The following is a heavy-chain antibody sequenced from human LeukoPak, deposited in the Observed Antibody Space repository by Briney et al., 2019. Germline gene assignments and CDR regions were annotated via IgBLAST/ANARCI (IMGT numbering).Heavy chain of an antibody. J-gene: IGHJ4*02. CDR3: ARVLKGRAPFDY. Sequence: SETLSLTCTVSGYSINSGYYWGWIRQPPGKGLEWIGSIYHSGSTYYNPSLKSRVTISVDTSKNQFSLKLSSVTAADTAVYYCARVLKGRAPFDYWGQGTLVTVTS. CDR2: IYHSGST. V-gene: IGHV4-38-2*02. CDR1: GYSINSGYY.